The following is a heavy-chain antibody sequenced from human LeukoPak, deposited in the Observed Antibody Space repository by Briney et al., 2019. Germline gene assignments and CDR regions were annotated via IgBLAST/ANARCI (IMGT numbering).Heavy chain of an antibody. CDR2: IYYSGST. J-gene: IGHJ4*02. V-gene: IGHV4-39*01. CDR1: GGSISSSSYY. CDR3: ARSLASYFDY. Sequence: SETLSLTCTVSGGSISSSSYYWGWIRQPPGKGLEWIGSIYYSGSTYYNPSLKSRVTISVDTSKNQFSLKLSSVTAADTAVYYCARSLASYFDYWGQGTLVTVSS.